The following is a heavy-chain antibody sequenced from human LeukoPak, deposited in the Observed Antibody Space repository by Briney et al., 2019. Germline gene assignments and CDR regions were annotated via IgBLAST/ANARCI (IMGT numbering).Heavy chain of an antibody. J-gene: IGHJ4*02. V-gene: IGHV4-34*01. CDR1: GGSFSGYY. CDR3: ARTRSRTGPFDY. Sequence: SETLSLTCAVYGGSFSGYYWSWIRQPPGKGLEWIGEINHSGSTNYNPSLKSRVTISVDTSKNQFSLKLSSVTAADTAVYYCARTRSRTGPFDYWGQGTLVTVSS. CDR2: INHSGST. D-gene: IGHD1-1*01.